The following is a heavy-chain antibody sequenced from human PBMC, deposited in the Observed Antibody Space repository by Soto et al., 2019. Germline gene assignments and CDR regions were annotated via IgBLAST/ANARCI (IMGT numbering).Heavy chain of an antibody. D-gene: IGHD4-17*01. Sequence: PGGSLRLSCAASGFTFSSYAMHWVRQAPGKGLEWVAVISYDGSNKYYADSVKGRFTISRDNSQNTLYLQMNSLRAEDTAVYYCARANRWDDYGDYRWYFDYWGQGTLVTVSS. CDR3: ARANRWDDYGDYRWYFDY. V-gene: IGHV3-30-3*01. CDR1: GFTFSSYA. CDR2: ISYDGSNK. J-gene: IGHJ4*02.